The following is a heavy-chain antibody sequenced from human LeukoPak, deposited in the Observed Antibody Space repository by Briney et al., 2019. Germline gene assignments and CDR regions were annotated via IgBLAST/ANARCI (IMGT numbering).Heavy chain of an antibody. CDR3: ARVKYYGSGSYSSVDY. Sequence: SETLSLTCPVYGGSFSGYYWSWIRQPPGKGLEWIGEINHSGSTNYNPSLKSRVTMSVDTSKNQFSLKLSSVTAADTAVYYCARVKYYGSGSYSSVDYWGQGTLVTVSS. CDR2: INHSGST. V-gene: IGHV4-34*01. CDR1: GGSFSGYY. J-gene: IGHJ4*02. D-gene: IGHD3-10*01.